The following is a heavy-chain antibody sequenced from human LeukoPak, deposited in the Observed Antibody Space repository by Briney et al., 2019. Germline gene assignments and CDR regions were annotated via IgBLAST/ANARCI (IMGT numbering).Heavy chain of an antibody. CDR3: ARLPYCGGDCYSVGLGAFDI. V-gene: IGHV1-69*01. CDR2: IIPIFGTA. CDR1: GGTFSSYA. D-gene: IGHD2-21*02. J-gene: IGHJ3*02. Sequence: SVKVSFKASGGTFSSYAISWVRQAPGQGLEWMGGIIPIFGTANYAQKFQGRVTITADESTSTAYMELSSLRSEDTAVYYCARLPYCGGDCYSVGLGAFDIWGQGTMVTVSS.